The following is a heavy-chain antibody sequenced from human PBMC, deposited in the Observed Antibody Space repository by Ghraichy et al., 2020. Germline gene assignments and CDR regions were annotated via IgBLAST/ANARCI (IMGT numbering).Heavy chain of an antibody. CDR1: GFTFSDYY. D-gene: IGHD3-22*01. CDR3: ARDKRYYYDRSAYSDAEWFDP. CDR2: ISTTGSTM. Sequence: LSLTCAASGFTFSDYYMSWIRQAPGKGLEWVSHISTTGSTMYYADSVKGRFAISRDNAKKSLHLQMHSLRAEDTAVYYCARDKRYYYDRSAYSDAEWFDPWGQGTLVTVFS. J-gene: IGHJ5*02. V-gene: IGHV3-11*01.